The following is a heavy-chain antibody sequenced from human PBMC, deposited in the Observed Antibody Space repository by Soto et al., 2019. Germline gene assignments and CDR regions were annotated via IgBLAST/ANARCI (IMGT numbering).Heavy chain of an antibody. V-gene: IGHV3-23*01. CDR1: GFTFSSYA. J-gene: IGHJ4*02. D-gene: IGHD6-19*01. CDR3: ERDSVADLNG. CDR2: ISGSGGST. Sequence: HPGGSLRLSCAASGFTFSSYAMSWVRQAPGKGLEWVSAISGSGGSTYYADSVKGRFTISRDNTNNMFYLHMNSLRAEDTAVYYCERDSVADLNGWGQGTLVTVSS.